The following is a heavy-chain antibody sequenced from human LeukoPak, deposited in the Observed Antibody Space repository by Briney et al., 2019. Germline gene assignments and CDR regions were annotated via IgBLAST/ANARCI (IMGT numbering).Heavy chain of an antibody. Sequence: GGSLRLSCAASGLILSSYVMSWVRQAPGKGLEWVSTITVSGGRTYYADSVKGRFTISRDNSKNTLYLQINSLRAEDTAVYYCARDPYSGTYGHLYYYYMDVWGKGTTVTISS. CDR1: GLILSSYV. CDR3: ARDPYSGTYGHLYYYYMDV. V-gene: IGHV3-23*01. D-gene: IGHD1-26*01. CDR2: ITVSGGRT. J-gene: IGHJ6*03.